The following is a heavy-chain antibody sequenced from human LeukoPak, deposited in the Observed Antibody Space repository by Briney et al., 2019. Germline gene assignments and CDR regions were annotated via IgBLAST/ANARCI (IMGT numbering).Heavy chain of an antibody. CDR2: IIPILGIA. CDR1: GGTFSSYA. Sequence: ASVKVSCKASGGTFSSYAISWVRQAPGQGLEWMGRIIPILGIANYAQKFQGRVTITADKSTSTAYMELSSLRSEDTAVYYCARGGIWGEMATITDNYFDYWGQGTLVTVSS. D-gene: IGHD5-24*01. J-gene: IGHJ4*02. V-gene: IGHV1-69*04. CDR3: ARGGIWGEMATITDNYFDY.